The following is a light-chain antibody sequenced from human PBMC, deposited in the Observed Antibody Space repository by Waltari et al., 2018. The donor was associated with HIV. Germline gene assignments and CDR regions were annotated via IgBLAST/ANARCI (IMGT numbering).Light chain of an antibody. CDR3: SSYTSTNTWI. Sequence: QSALTQPASVSGSTTQTITISRTGTRSDVGGYSLVSCYPQHPAKAHQLIIYATTRRPLGVSLRFSGSKSGNTASLAISGLRADDEADYYCSSYTSTNTWIFGGGTKVAVL. CDR2: ATT. J-gene: IGLJ2*01. V-gene: IGLV2-23*01. CDR1: RSDVGGYSL.